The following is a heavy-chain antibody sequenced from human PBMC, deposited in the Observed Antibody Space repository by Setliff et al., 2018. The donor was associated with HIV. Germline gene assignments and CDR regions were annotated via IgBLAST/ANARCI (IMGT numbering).Heavy chain of an antibody. V-gene: IGHV4-39*02. D-gene: IGHD2-15*01. J-gene: IGHJ6*03. CDR3: AGERSGGSYYSCNYYYMDV. CDR2: IYPSGNT. Sequence: SETLSLTCTVSGDSISSTTYYWGWIRQPPGKGLEWIGSIYPSGNTYYNPSLNSRVTISVDTSKNHFSLKLTSVTAADTAVYYCAGERSGGSYYSCNYYYMDVWGKGTTVTVSS. CDR1: GDSISSTTYY.